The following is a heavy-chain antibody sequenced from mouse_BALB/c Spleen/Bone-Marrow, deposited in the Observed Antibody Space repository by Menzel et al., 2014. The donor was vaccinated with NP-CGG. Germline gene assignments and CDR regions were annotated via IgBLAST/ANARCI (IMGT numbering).Heavy chain of an antibody. CDR1: GYTFTDYT. Sequence: QVRLQHSGAELVRPGVSVKISCKGSGYTFTDYTMHWVKQSHAKRLEWIGVISTYYGDASYNQKFKGKATMTVDKSSSTAYMELARLTSEDSAIYYCARVITTGYYGMDYWGQGTSVTVSS. CDR3: ARVITTGYYGMDY. V-gene: IGHV1S137*01. CDR2: ISTYYGDA. J-gene: IGHJ4*01. D-gene: IGHD2-4*01.